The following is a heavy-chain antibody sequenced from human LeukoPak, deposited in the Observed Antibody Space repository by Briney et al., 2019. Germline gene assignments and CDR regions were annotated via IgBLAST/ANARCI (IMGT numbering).Heavy chain of an antibody. J-gene: IGHJ4*02. D-gene: IGHD1-7*01. V-gene: IGHV3-30*18. CDR1: GFTFSSYG. CDR2: IWYGGSNK. CDR3: AKDRLNWNYELGIDY. Sequence: PGRSLRLSCSASGFTFSSYGMHWVRQAPGKGLEWVAVIWYGGSNKYYADSVKGRFTISRDNSKNTLYLQMNSLRAEDTAVYYCAKDRLNWNYELGIDYWGQGTLVTVSS.